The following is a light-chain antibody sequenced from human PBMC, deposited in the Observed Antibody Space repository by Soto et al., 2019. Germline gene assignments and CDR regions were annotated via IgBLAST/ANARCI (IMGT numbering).Light chain of an antibody. CDR1: QSVNNY. V-gene: IGKV3-11*01. Sequence: EIVLTQSPATLSLSPGERATLSCRASQSVNNYSAWYQQKPGQAPRLLIYDTSDRATGIPASFSGSGSGPDFPPPIASLEPKNFAAFYCQQLSVWPWTFGRGPRWIS. CDR3: QQLSVWPWT. CDR2: DTS. J-gene: IGKJ1*01.